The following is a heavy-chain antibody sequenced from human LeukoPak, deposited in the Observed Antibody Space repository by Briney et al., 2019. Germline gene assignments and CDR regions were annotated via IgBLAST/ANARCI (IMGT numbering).Heavy chain of an antibody. CDR1: GGTFSSYA. Sequence: ASVKVSCKASGGTFSSYAISWVRQAPGQGLEWMGGIIPIFGTANYAQKFQGRVTMTTDTSTSTAYMELRSLRSDDTAVYFCARDSPNGESHYYDMDVWGQGTTVTVSS. CDR2: IIPIFGTA. CDR3: ARDSPNGESHYYDMDV. J-gene: IGHJ6*02. D-gene: IGHD3-10*01. V-gene: IGHV1-69*05.